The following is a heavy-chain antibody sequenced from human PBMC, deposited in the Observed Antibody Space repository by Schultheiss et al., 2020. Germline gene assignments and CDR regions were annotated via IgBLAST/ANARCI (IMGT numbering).Heavy chain of an antibody. CDR3: ARGFGRSWSGDWYFDL. V-gene: IGHV4-39*07. CDR2: IYYSGST. J-gene: IGHJ2*01. CDR1: GGSISSSSYY. D-gene: IGHD6-13*01. Sequence: SQTLSLTCTVSGGSISSSSYYWGWIRQPPGKGLEWIGYIYYSGSTYYNPSLKSRVTISVDTSKNKFSLKLSSVTAADTAVYYCARGFGRSWSGDWYFDLWGRGTLVTVYS.